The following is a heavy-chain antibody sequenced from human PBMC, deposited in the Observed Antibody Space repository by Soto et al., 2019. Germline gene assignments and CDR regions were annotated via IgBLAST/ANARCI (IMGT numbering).Heavy chain of an antibody. Sequence: ASVKVSCKASGYTFTSYYMHWVRQAPGQGLEWMGIINPSGGSTSYAQKFQGRVTMTRDTSASTAYMELSSLRSEDTAVYYCAREDTAMVYFDYWGQGTLVTVSS. D-gene: IGHD5-18*01. V-gene: IGHV1-46*01. J-gene: IGHJ4*02. CDR2: INPSGGST. CDR3: AREDTAMVYFDY. CDR1: GYTFTSYY.